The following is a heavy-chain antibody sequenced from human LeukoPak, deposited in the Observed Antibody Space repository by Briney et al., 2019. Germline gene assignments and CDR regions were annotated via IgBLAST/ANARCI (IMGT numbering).Heavy chain of an antibody. J-gene: IGHJ5*02. D-gene: IGHD3-22*01. Sequence: GGSLRLSCAASGFTFSSYAMHWVRQAPGKGLGWVAVISYDGSNKYYADSVKGRFTISRDNSKNTLYLQMNSLRAEDTAVYYCAREYDSSGYYYENWFDPWGQGTLVTVSS. CDR1: GFTFSSYA. CDR2: ISYDGSNK. V-gene: IGHV3-30-3*01. CDR3: AREYDSSGYYYENWFDP.